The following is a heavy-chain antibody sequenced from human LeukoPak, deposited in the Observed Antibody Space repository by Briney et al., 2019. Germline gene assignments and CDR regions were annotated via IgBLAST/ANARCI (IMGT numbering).Heavy chain of an antibody. CDR2: IKEDGSEK. Sequence: PGGSLRLSCAASGFTFNNYWMNWVRQAPGKGLEWVDNIKEDGSEKYYVDSVKGRFTISRDNAKNALYLQMNSLRAEDTAVYYCARGGDWDDYWGQGTLVTVSS. V-gene: IGHV3-7*01. D-gene: IGHD2-21*02. CDR3: ARGGDWDDY. J-gene: IGHJ4*02. CDR1: GFTFNNYW.